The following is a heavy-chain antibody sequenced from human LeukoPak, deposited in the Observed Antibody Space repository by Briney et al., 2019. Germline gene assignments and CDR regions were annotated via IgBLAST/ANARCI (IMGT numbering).Heavy chain of an antibody. CDR2: ISTSGNT. CDR3: ARRSLIVRDAFDI. V-gene: IGHV4-4*07. D-gene: IGHD3-22*01. Sequence: SETLSLTCTVSGGSINVYYWSWLRQPAGKGLQWIGRISTSGNTDYNPSLKSRVTMSVDTSKNHFSLKLSSVTAADTAVYYCARRSLIVRDAFDIWGQGTMVTVSS. CDR1: GGSINVYY. J-gene: IGHJ3*02.